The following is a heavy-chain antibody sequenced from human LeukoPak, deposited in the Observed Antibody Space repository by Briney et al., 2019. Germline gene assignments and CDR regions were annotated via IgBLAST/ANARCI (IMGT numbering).Heavy chain of an antibody. Sequence: SETLTLTCAVYGGSFSGYYWSWLRQPPGKGLAWSGEINHSGSTNYHPSLKSRVTISVDTSKNQFSLKLSSVTAADTAVYYCARGAGLKPHWFDPWGQGTLVTVSS. CDR3: ARGAGLKPHWFDP. V-gene: IGHV4-34*01. CDR1: GGSFSGYY. CDR2: INHSGST. D-gene: IGHD1-14*01. J-gene: IGHJ5*02.